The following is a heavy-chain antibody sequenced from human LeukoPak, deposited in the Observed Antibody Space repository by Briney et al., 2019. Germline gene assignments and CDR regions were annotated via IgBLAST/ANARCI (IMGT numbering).Heavy chain of an antibody. CDR2: IYWDDDK. CDR1: GFSLSTSGVG. CDR3: AHTRRHRTIWFGELFKREYNWFDP. Sequence: ESGPTLVKPTQTLTLTCTFSGFSLSTSGVGVGWIRQPPGKALEWLALIYWDDDKRYSPSLKSRLTITKDTSKNQVVLTMTNMDPVDTATYYCAHTRRHRTIWFGELFKREYNWFDPWGQGTLVTVSS. D-gene: IGHD3-10*01. V-gene: IGHV2-5*02. J-gene: IGHJ5*02.